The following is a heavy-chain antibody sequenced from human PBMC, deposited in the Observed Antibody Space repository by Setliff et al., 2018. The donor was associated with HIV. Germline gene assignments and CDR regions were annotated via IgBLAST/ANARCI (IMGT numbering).Heavy chain of an antibody. V-gene: IGHV3-7*01. J-gene: IGHJ6*02. CDR3: VRDGGSTSWNFLYYYGMDV. Sequence: GGSLRLSCAASGFTLSSFWVSWVRQAPGKGLEWVANIKQDGSEKYYVDSVKGRFTISRDNAKNSLYLQMNSLRAEDTAVYYCVRDGGSTSWNFLYYYGMDVWGQGTTVTVSS. D-gene: IGHD2-2*01. CDR2: IKQDGSEK. CDR1: GFTLSSFW.